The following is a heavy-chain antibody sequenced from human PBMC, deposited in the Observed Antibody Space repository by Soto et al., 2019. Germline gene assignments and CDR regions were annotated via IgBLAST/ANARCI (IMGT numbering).Heavy chain of an antibody. J-gene: IGHJ4*02. CDR3: AKEPYYYDSSGYYNY. V-gene: IGHV3-30*18. Sequence: GGSLRLSCAASGFTFSSYGMHWVRQAPGKGLEWVAVISYDGSNKYYADSVKGRFTISRDNSKNTLYLQMNSLRAEDTAVYYCAKEPYYYDSSGYYNYWGQGTLVTVSS. CDR2: ISYDGSNK. CDR1: GFTFSSYG. D-gene: IGHD3-22*01.